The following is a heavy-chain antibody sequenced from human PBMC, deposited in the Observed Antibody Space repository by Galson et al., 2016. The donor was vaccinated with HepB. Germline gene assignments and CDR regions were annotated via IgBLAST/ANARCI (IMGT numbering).Heavy chain of an antibody. CDR3: ARVMYDLRDYYHYYGMDV. CDR1: GFSFSSYA. D-gene: IGHD3-3*01. Sequence: SLRLSCAASGFSFSSYAVHWVRQAPGKGLEWVAVISYDGSRKDYADSVKGRFTISRDNSKSTLNLQMNSLRPEDSAVYYCARVMYDLRDYYHYYGMDVWGQGTTFTVAS. J-gene: IGHJ6*02. V-gene: IGHV3-30*04. CDR2: ISYDGSRK.